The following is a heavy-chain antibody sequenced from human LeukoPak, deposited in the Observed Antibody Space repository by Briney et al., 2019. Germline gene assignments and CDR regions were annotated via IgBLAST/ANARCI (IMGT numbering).Heavy chain of an antibody. V-gene: IGHV3-33*01. D-gene: IGHD6-13*01. CDR3: ARGAAAADFDY. Sequence: PGGSLRLSCAASGFTFSSYGMHWVRQAPGKGLEWVAVIWYDGSNKYYADSVKGRFTISRGNSKNTLYLQMNSLRAEDTAVYYCARGAAAADFDYWGQGTLVTVSS. CDR1: GFTFSSYG. CDR2: IWYDGSNK. J-gene: IGHJ4*02.